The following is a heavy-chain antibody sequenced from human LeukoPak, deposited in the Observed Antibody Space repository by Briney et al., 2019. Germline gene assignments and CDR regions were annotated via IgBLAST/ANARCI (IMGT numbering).Heavy chain of an antibody. Sequence: SETLSLTCNVSNDSINKFYWSWIRQPPGKGLEWIGYIFYSGITDYNPSLKSRVTFSIDTSKNQFSLKLTSVTAADTAVYYCARGGWSKDYWGQGTLVTVSS. J-gene: IGHJ4*02. CDR2: IFYSGIT. D-gene: IGHD6-19*01. V-gene: IGHV4-59*12. CDR3: ARGGWSKDY. CDR1: NDSINKFY.